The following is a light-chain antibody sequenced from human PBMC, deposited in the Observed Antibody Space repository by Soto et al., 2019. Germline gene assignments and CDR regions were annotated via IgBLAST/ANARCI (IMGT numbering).Light chain of an antibody. CDR1: SSDVGYYNL. CDR3: CSYAGSSTHYV. J-gene: IGLJ1*01. CDR2: EVS. Sequence: QSVLTQPASVSGSPGQSITISCTGTSSDVGYYNLVSWYQQHPGKAHKRMSYEVSKRPSGFSNRFSGSKSANTPSLTISGLQAEDEADYYCCSYAGSSTHYVFGTGTKVTVL. V-gene: IGLV2-23*02.